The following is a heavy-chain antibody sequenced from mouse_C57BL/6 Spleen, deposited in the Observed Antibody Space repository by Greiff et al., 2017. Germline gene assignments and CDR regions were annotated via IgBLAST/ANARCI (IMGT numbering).Heavy chain of an antibody. J-gene: IGHJ4*01. CDR3: ARDYGNYYAMDY. Sequence: VQLKQSGPELVKPGASVKISCKASGYSFTDYNMNWVKQSNGKSLEWIGGINPNYGTTSYNQKFKGKATFTVDKSSSTAYMLLNRLTSEDSEVYDCARDYGNYYAMDYWGQGTSVTVSS. V-gene: IGHV1-39*01. D-gene: IGHD2-1*01. CDR1: GYSFTDYN. CDR2: INPNYGTT.